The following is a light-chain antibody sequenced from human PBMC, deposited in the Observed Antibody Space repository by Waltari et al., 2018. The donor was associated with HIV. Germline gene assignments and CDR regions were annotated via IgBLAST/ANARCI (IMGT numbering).Light chain of an antibody. J-gene: IGKJ1*01. Sequence: EIQMTQYPSSLSASVGDRVTITCRASQNIISSLNWYQQKPGKAPKLLIYAASNLPSGVPSRFSGSGSGTNFALTISSLHPEDFATYFCQQSHTTPRTFGQGTKLEIK. CDR2: AAS. CDR3: QQSHTTPRT. CDR1: QNIISS. V-gene: IGKV1-39*01.